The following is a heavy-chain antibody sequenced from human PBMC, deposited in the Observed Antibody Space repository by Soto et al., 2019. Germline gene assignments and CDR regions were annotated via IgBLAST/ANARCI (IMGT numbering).Heavy chain of an antibody. D-gene: IGHD3-10*01. CDR3: AGRSGSSDY. CDR2: ISYDEIDK. CDR1: GFTFSNYT. J-gene: IGHJ4*02. Sequence: GGSLRPSCASYGFTFSNYTMRVVRHAPVEGLEWVALISYDEIDKYFADAVKGRFTISRDNSKNTLYLQMDSLRAEDTAVYYCAGRSGSSDYWGRGTLVTVSS. V-gene: IGHV3-30*04.